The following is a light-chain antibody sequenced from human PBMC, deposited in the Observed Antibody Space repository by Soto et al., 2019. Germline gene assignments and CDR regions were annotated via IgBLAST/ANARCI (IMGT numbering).Light chain of an antibody. J-gene: IGLJ1*01. CDR1: SSNIGVNT. CDR3: QSYDSSLSGYV. CDR2: GNS. Sequence: QPVLTQPPSASGTPGQRVTISCSGSSSNIGVNTVNWYQQLPGTAPKLLIYGNSNRPSGVPDRFSGSKSGTSASLAITGLQAEDEADYYCQSYDSSLSGYVFGTGTKLTVL. V-gene: IGLV1-40*01.